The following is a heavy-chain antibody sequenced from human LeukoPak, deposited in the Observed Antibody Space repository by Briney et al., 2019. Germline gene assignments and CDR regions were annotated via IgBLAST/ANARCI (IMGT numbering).Heavy chain of an antibody. CDR3: ARGPGYSYGYSYYYYMDV. D-gene: IGHD5-18*01. CDR1: GGSISSSNW. V-gene: IGHV4-4*02. Sequence: SETLSLTCAVSGGSISSSNWWSWVRQPPGKGLEWIGEIYHSGSTNYNPSLKSRVTISVDKSKNQFSLKLSSVTAADTAVYYCARGPGYSYGYSYYYYMDVWGKGTTVTVSS. CDR2: IYHSGST. J-gene: IGHJ6*03.